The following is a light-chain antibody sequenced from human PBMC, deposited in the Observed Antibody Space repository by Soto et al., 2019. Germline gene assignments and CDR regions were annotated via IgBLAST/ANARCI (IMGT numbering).Light chain of an antibody. V-gene: IGKV3-20*01. CDR1: QSISSRY. Sequence: LTQSPDTLSLSPGQRATLSCRASQSISSRYLAWYQQRPGQAPRLLIYGASNRATGIPDRFSGSGSGTDFTLTISRLEPEDFAVYYCQQYGSSPPLTFGGGTKVEIK. J-gene: IGKJ4*01. CDR2: GAS. CDR3: QQYGSSPPLT.